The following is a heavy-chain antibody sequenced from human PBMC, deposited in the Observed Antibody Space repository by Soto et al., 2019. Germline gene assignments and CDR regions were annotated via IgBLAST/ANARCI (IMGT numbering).Heavy chain of an antibody. D-gene: IGHD3-3*01. CDR1: GFTFSSYG. CDR2: ISYDGSNK. J-gene: IGHJ6*03. Sequence: GGSLRLSCAASGFTFSSYGMHWVRQAPGKGLEWVAVISYDGSNKYYADSVKGRFTISRDNSKNTLYLQMNSLRAEDTAVYYCAKVRGYYDFWSGYYFSDYYMDVWGKGTTVTVSS. CDR3: AKVRGYYDFWSGYYFSDYYMDV. V-gene: IGHV3-30*18.